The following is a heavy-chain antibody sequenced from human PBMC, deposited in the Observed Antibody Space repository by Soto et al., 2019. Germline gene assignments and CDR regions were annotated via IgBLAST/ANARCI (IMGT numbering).Heavy chain of an antibody. CDR1: GYTLTELS. V-gene: IGHV1-24*01. CDR2: FDPEDGET. J-gene: IGHJ6*02. Sequence: ASVKVSCKASGYTLTELSMHWVRQAPGKGLEWMGGFDPEDGETIYAQKFQGRVTMTEDTSTDTAYMELSSLRSEDTAVYYCATDVVFEIFGVDLNARDYGMDGWGQGTTVTVSS. D-gene: IGHD3-3*01. CDR3: ATDVVFEIFGVDLNARDYGMDG.